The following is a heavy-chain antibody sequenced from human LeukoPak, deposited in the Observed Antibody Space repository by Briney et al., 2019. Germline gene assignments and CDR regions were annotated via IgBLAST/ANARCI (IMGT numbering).Heavy chain of an antibody. Sequence: ASVNVSCKASGYTFTSYDINWVRQATGQGLEWMGWMNPNSGNTGYAQKFQGRVTMTRNTSISTAYMELSSLRSEDTAVYYCARGKIPERRVLRFLEWLLRRNWFDPWGQGTLVTVSS. CDR1: GYTFTSYD. CDR3: ARGKIPERRVLRFLEWLLRRNWFDP. CDR2: MNPNSGNT. D-gene: IGHD3-3*01. V-gene: IGHV1-8*01. J-gene: IGHJ5*02.